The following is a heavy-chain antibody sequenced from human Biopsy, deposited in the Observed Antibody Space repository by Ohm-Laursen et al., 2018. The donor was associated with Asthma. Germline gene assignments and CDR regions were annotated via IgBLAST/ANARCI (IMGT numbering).Heavy chain of an antibody. CDR1: GFTFSSYA. CDR2: ISGDAQRT. V-gene: IGHV3-23*01. J-gene: IGHJ4*02. CDR3: AKDWKSLYVQYFFEY. D-gene: IGHD5/OR15-5a*01. Sequence: LSLTCAASGFTFSSYALSWVRQAPGKGLEWVSGISGDAQRTYYEDSVKGRFTISRDNSKNTIYLQLNSLRTEDTAVYYCAKDWKSLYVQYFFEYWGQGTLVTVSS.